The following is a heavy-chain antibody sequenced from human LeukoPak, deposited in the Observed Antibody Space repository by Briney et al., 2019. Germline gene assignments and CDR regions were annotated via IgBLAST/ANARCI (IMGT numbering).Heavy chain of an antibody. D-gene: IGHD6-6*01. CDR3: ARGAPAARLDNYYYYYGMDV. Sequence: GGSLRLSCAASGFTVSSNYMSWVRQAPGKGLEWVSVIYSGGSTYYADSVKGRFTISRDNAKNSLYLQMNSLRAEDTAVYYCARGAPAARLDNYYYYYGMDVWGQGTTVTVSS. CDR2: IYSGGST. CDR1: GFTVSSNY. V-gene: IGHV3-53*03. J-gene: IGHJ6*02.